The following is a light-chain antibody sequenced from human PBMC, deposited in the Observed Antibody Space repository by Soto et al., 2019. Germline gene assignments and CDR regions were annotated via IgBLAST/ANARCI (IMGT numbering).Light chain of an antibody. Sequence: QSVLTQPASVSGSPGQSITISCTGTSSDVGGYNYVCWYQHHPGKAPKLIISAVSNRPSGVSDRFSGSKSGNTASLTISGLQPEDEADYYCTSFTSSTTYVFGTGTKVTVL. J-gene: IGLJ1*01. V-gene: IGLV2-14*01. CDR1: SSDVGGYNY. CDR3: TSFTSSTTYV. CDR2: AVS.